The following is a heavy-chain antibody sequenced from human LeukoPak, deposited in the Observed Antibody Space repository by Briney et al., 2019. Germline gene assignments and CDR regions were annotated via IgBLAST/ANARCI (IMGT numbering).Heavy chain of an antibody. CDR1: GFTFSSYS. D-gene: IGHD5-12*01. V-gene: IGHV3-21*01. Sequence: GGSLRLSCAASGFTFSSYSMNWVRQAPGKGLEWVSSISSSSSYIYYADSVKGRFTISRDNAKNSLCLQMNSLRAEDTAVYYCARVDSGYSGYGPFLNWGQGTLVTVSS. J-gene: IGHJ4*02. CDR2: ISSSSSYI. CDR3: ARVDSGYSGYGPFLN.